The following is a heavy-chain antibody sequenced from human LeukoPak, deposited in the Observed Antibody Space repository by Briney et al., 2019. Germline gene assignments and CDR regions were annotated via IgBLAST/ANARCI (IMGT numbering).Heavy chain of an antibody. CDR1: GFTFSDHY. V-gene: IGHV3-72*01. CDR3: ARASGSDYYYYGMDV. Sequence: GGSLRLSCAASGFTFSDHYMDWVRQAPGKGLEWVGRTRNKANSYTTEYAASVKGRFTISRDDSKNSLYLQMNSPKTEDTAVYYCARASGSDYYYYGMDVWGQGTTVTVSS. D-gene: IGHD1-26*01. CDR2: TRNKANSYTT. J-gene: IGHJ6*02.